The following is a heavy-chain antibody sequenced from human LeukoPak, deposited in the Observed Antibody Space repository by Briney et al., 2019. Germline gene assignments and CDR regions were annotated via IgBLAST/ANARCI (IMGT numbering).Heavy chain of an antibody. J-gene: IGHJ6*03. CDR2: IYPGDSDT. D-gene: IGHD5-12*01. CDR1: GYSFTSYW. CDR3: ARHFESVATISGPNYYYYYMDV. Sequence: GESLKISCKGSGYSFTSYWIGWVRQMPGKGLEWMGIIYPGDSDTRYSPSFQGQVTISADKSISTAYLQWSSLKASDTAMYYCARHFESVATISGPNYYYYYMDVWGKGTTVTVSS. V-gene: IGHV5-51*01.